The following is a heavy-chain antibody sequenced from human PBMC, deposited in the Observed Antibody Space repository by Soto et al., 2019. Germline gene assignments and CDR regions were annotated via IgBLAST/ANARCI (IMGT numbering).Heavy chain of an antibody. CDR3: ARDNGMAGSFDP. J-gene: IGHJ5*02. Sequence: PGGSLRLSCAASGFTFSDYYMSWIRQAPGKGLEWVSYISIGSSTIYYADSVKGRFTISRDDAKNSLYLQMNSLRDEDTAVYYCARDNGMAGSFDPWGQGTLVTVSS. V-gene: IGHV3-11*04. D-gene: IGHD2-8*01. CDR1: GFTFSDYY. CDR2: ISIGSSTI.